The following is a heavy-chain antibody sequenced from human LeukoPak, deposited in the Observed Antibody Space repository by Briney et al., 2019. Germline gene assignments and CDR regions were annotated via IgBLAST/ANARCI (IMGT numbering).Heavy chain of an antibody. CDR3: ARDYYDSSGYSRFDP. Sequence: ASLKVSYKASGYTFTGYYMHWVRQAPGQGLEYMRWINPNNGGTDYSQKFQGRVTMTRETSISTAYMEVSRLRSDDTAVYYCARDYYDSSGYSRFDPWGQGTLVTVSS. CDR1: GYTFTGYY. CDR2: INPNNGGT. V-gene: IGHV1-2*02. D-gene: IGHD3-22*01. J-gene: IGHJ5*02.